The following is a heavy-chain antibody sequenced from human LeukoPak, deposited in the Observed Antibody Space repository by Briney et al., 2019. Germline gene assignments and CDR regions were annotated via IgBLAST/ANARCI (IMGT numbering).Heavy chain of an antibody. CDR3: LIVVVPAAINPLNWFDP. D-gene: IGHD2-2*01. CDR2: IRYDGSNK. J-gene: IGHJ5*02. V-gene: IGHV3-30*02. Sequence: GGSLRLSCAASGFTFSSYGMHWVRQAPGKGLEGVAFIRYDGSNKYYADSVKGRFTISRDNSKNTLFLQMNSLRAEDTAMYYCLIVVVPAAINPLNWFDPWGQGTLVTVSS. CDR1: GFTFSSYG.